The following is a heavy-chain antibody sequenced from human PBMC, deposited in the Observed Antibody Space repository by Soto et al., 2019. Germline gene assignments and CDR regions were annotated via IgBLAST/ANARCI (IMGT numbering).Heavy chain of an antibody. CDR2: IIPIFGTA. CDR1: GGTFSSYA. V-gene: IGHV1-69*01. CDR3: ARHRTADYGDSGGADI. D-gene: IGHD4-17*01. J-gene: IGHJ4*02. Sequence: QVQLVQSGAEVKKPGSSVKVSCKASGGTFSSYAISWVRQAPGQGLEWMGGIIPIFGTANYAQKFQGRVTITADESTSTAYMELSGLRSEDTAVYYCARHRTADYGDSGGADIWGQGTLVTVSS.